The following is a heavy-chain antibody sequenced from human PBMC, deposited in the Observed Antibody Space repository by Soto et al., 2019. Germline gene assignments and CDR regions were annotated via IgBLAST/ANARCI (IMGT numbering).Heavy chain of an antibody. V-gene: IGHV3-43*01. CDR3: SKDKPKYYGMDA. Sequence: HPGGSLRLSCAASGFTFDDYTMHWVRQAPGKGLEWVSLINWDGGDTYYADSVKGRFTISRDNSKNSLYLQMNSPTTEDTALYYCSKDKPKYYGMDAWGQGTTVTVSS. CDR1: GFTFDDYT. CDR2: INWDGGDT. J-gene: IGHJ6*02.